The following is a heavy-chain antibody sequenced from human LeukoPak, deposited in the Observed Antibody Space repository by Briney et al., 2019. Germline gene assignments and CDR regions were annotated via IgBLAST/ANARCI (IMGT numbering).Heavy chain of an antibody. Sequence: GGSLRLSCAASEFTVSSNYMSWVRQAPGKGLEWVSGLYSGGSTYYADSVKGRFTISRDSSKNTLYLQMNSLRADDTAVYYCARGLAPMFDYWGQGTLVTVSS. V-gene: IGHV3-66*01. CDR1: EFTVSSNY. J-gene: IGHJ4*02. CDR2: LYSGGST. CDR3: ARGLAPMFDY.